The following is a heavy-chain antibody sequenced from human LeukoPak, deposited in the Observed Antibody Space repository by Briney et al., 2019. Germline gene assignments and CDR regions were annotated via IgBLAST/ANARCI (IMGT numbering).Heavy chain of an antibody. CDR2: IIPIFGTA. CDR1: GYTFTSYG. J-gene: IGHJ4*02. D-gene: IGHD3-22*01. Sequence: GASVKVSCKASGYTFTSYGISWVRQAPGQGLEWMGGIIPIFGTANYAQKFQGRVTITADESTSTAYMELSSLRSEDTAVYYCAREGYYDSSLDYWGQGTLVTVSS. V-gene: IGHV1-69*13. CDR3: AREGYYDSSLDY.